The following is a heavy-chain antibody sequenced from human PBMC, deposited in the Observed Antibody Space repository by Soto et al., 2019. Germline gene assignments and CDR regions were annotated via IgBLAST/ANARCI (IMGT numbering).Heavy chain of an antibody. CDR2: IYYRGST. CDR1: GGSVSSGSYY. J-gene: IGHJ4*01. CDR3: SSGTVVVAATQFAY. Sequence: SETLSLTCTVSGGSVSSGSYYWSWIRQPPGKGLEWIGYIYYRGSTNYNPSLKSRVTISVDTSKNQFSLKLSSVTAANTAVYYCSSGTVVVAATQFAYRRDAPPITV. D-gene: IGHD2-15*01. V-gene: IGHV4-61*01.